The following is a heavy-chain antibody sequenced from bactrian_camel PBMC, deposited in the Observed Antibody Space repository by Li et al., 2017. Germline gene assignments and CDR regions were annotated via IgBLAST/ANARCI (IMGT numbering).Heavy chain of an antibody. J-gene: IGHJ6*01. V-gene: IGHV3S40*01. CDR2: LSTGGGAA. D-gene: IGHD6*01. Sequence: EVQLVESGGGSVQAGGSLRLSCAASGYTSSSKCVGWFRQVPGKERIGVAFLSTGGGAAYYADSAKGRFIISQDNAKNTVYLQMNSLKPDDTAMYYCAADLPPAKGKLTVAVGAVRCDFAYWGQGTQVTVS. CDR3: AADLPPAKGKLTVAVGAVRCDFAY. CDR1: GYTSSSKC.